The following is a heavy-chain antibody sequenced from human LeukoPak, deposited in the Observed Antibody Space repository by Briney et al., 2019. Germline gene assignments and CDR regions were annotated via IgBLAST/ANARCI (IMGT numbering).Heavy chain of an antibody. J-gene: IGHJ4*02. D-gene: IGHD5-18*01. CDR3: ARDLGIQLGGSDY. CDR2: ISAYNGNT. CDR1: GYTFTGYY. Sequence: ASVKVSCKASGYTFTGYYMHWVRQAPGQGLEWTGWISAYNGNTNYAQKLQGRVTMTTDTSTSTAYMELRSLRSDDTAVYFCARDLGIQLGGSDYWGQGTLVTVSS. V-gene: IGHV1-18*04.